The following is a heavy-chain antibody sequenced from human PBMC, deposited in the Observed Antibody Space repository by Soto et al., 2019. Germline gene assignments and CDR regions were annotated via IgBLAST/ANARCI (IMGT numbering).Heavy chain of an antibody. CDR3: AKSVRAPPRAVFDY. V-gene: IGHV3-23*01. D-gene: IGHD2-2*01. CDR1: GFTFSTYA. J-gene: IGHJ4*02. Sequence: GGSLRLSCAASGFTFSTYAMNWVRQAPGKGLEWVSAISGSGGTAYYADSVKGRFTISRDSSKNTLYLQMNSLRAEDTAVYYCAKSVRAPPRAVFDYWGQGTLVTVSS. CDR2: ISGSGGTA.